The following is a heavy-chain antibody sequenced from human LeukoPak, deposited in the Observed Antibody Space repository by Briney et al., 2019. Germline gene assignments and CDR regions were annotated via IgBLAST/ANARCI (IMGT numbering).Heavy chain of an antibody. D-gene: IGHD3-22*01. CDR2: IKPDGSER. J-gene: IGHJ4*02. Sequence: PGGSLRLSCVASGFTFSDAWMSWVRQAPGKGLEWVGNIKPDGSERNYVDSVKGRFTISRDNAKKSLYLQMNSLRAEDTAVYYCARDWGAYYHFFDYWGQGTLVTVSS. V-gene: IGHV3-7*01. CDR1: GFTFSDAW. CDR3: ARDWGAYYHFFDY.